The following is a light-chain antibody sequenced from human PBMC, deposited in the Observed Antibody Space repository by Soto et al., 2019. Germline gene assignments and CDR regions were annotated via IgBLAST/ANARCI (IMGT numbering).Light chain of an antibody. J-gene: IGKJ1*01. CDR1: QSVSSY. CDR2: DAS. CDR3: QQRSNWPGT. Sequence: EIVLTQSPATLSLSPGERATLSCRASQSVSSYLAWYQQKPGQAPRLLIYDASNRATGIPARFSGSESGTDFTLTISSLEPEDFAVYYCQQRSNWPGTFGQGTKVDIK. V-gene: IGKV3-11*01.